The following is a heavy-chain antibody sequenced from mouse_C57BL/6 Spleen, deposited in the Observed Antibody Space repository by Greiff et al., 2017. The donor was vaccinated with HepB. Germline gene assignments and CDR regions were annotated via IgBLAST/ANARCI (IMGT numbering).Heavy chain of an antibody. Sequence: QVQLKESGAELVRPGASVTLSCKASGYTFTDYEMHWVKQTPVHGLEWIGAIDPETGGTAYNQKFKGKAILTADKSSSTAYMELRSLTSEDSAVYYCTRSGGYPDYWGQGTTLTVSS. CDR2: IDPETGGT. CDR3: TRSGGYPDY. V-gene: IGHV1-15*01. J-gene: IGHJ2*01. D-gene: IGHD2-2*01. CDR1: GYTFTDYE.